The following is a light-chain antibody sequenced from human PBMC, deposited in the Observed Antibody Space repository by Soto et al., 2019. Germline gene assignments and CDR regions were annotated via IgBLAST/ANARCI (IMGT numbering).Light chain of an antibody. CDR3: QSYDSLSGSGV. J-gene: IGLJ1*01. CDR2: GNS. Sequence: QSVLTQPPSVSGAPGQRVTISCTGSNSNIGAGYDVHWYQQLPGTAPKLLIYGNSNRPSGVPDRFSGSKSGTSASLAITGLQAEDEADYYCQSYDSLSGSGVFGTGTKLTVL. V-gene: IGLV1-40*01. CDR1: NSNIGAGYD.